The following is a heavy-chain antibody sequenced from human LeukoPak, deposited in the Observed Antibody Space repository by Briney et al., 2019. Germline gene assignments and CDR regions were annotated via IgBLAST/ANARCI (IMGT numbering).Heavy chain of an antibody. Sequence: SETLSLTCAVYGGSSSGYYWSWIRQPPGKGLEWIGEINHSGSTNYNPSLKSRVTISVDTSKNQFSLKLSSVTAADTAVYYCARGADYYGSGSYSVGYYYYYMDVWGKGTTVTVSS. CDR2: INHSGST. CDR3: ARGADYYGSGSYSVGYYYYYMDV. V-gene: IGHV4-34*01. D-gene: IGHD3-10*01. CDR1: GGSSSGYY. J-gene: IGHJ6*03.